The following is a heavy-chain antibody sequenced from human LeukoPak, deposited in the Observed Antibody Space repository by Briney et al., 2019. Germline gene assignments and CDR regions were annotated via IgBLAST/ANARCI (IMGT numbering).Heavy chain of an antibody. V-gene: IGHV5-51*01. CDR1: GFTFTTSW. Sequence: GDSLKISCETSGFTFTTSWIGWVRQMPGTGLEWVGAIYPDDSDTRYSPSFQGQVRISADKSTRTAYLQWASLKASDTATYYCARQPNFMDVWGKGTTVTVSS. J-gene: IGHJ6*03. CDR2: IYPDDSDT. CDR3: ARQPNFMDV.